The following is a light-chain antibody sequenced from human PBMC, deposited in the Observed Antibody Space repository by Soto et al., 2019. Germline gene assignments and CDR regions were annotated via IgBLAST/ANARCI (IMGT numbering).Light chain of an antibody. CDR3: ATWDDSLNGFYV. CDR2: RNN. CDR1: TSNIGSNY. V-gene: IGLV1-47*01. Sequence: QSVLTQPPSASGTPGQGVTISCSGSTSNIGSNYVYWYQQLPGTAPKLLIYRNNQRPSGVPDRFSGSKSGTSASLAISGLRSDDEADYFCATWDDSLNGFYVFGTGTKGTAL. J-gene: IGLJ1*01.